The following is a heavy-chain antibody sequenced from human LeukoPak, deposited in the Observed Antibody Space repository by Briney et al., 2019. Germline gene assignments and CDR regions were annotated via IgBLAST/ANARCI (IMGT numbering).Heavy chain of an antibody. J-gene: IGHJ6*02. Sequence: GGSLRLSCAASGFTFSSYGMHWVRQAPGKGLEWVALISYDGSNVYYADSVRGRFTISRDNSKFTLYMQMNGLRAEDTAVYYCARVRAGYCTSTSYYTGMDVWGQGTTVTVSS. CDR3: ARVRAGYCTSTSYYTGMDV. CDR2: ISYDGSNV. D-gene: IGHD2-2*01. V-gene: IGHV3-30*03. CDR1: GFTFSSYG.